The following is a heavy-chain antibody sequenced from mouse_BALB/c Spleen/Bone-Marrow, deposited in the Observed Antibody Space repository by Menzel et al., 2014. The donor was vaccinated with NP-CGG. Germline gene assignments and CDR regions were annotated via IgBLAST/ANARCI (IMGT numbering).Heavy chain of an antibody. V-gene: IGHV1-80*01. CDR2: IYPGDGDT. J-gene: IGHJ2*01. CDR3: ARGGISVDY. Sequence: QVQLKDSGAELVRPGSSVKISCESSGYVFSTYWINWVKQRPGQGHEWIGQIYPGDGDTDYNGKFKDKATLTADKSSNTAYMQLSSLTSEDPAVYFCARGGISVDYWGQGTTLTVSS. CDR1: GYVFSTYW.